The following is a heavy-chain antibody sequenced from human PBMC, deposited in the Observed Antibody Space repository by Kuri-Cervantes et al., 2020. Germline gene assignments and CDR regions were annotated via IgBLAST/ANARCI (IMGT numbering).Heavy chain of an antibody. CDR1: GGSFSGYY. V-gene: IGHV4-34*01. J-gene: IGHJ4*02. CDR2: INHSGST. Sequence: ESLKISCAVYGGSFSGYYWSWIRQPPGKGLEWIGEINHSGSTNYNPSLKSRVTISVDTSKNQFSLKLSSVTAADTAVYYCAGEGKDDILTGSFDYWGQGTLVTVSS. D-gene: IGHD3-9*01. CDR3: AGEGKDDILTGSFDY.